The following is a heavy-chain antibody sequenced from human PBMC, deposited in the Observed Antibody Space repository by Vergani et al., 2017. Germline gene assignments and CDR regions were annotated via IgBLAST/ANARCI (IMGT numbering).Heavy chain of an antibody. CDR3: ARGGGSYYGNFYY. CDR2: IYYSGST. J-gene: IGHJ4*02. D-gene: IGHD1-26*01. Sequence: QVQLQESGPGLVKPSETLSLTCTVSGGSISSYYWSWIRQPPGKGLEWIGYIYYSGSTNYNPSLKSRVTISVDTSKNQFSLKLSSVTAADTAVYYCARGGGSYYGNFYYWGQGTLVTVSS. CDR1: GGSISSYY. V-gene: IGHV4-59*01.